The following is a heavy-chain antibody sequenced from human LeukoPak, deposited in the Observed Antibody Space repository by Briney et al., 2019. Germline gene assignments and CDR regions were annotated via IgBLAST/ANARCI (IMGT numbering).Heavy chain of an antibody. J-gene: IGHJ4*02. D-gene: IGHD6-19*01. CDR1: GFTFRSYA. CDR2: ISDDGSRQ. V-gene: IGHV3-30*15. Sequence: PGGPLRLSCAASGFTFRSYAMHWVRQAPGKGLEWVAVISDDGSRQHYADFLEGRFTISRDNSKNTVSLQMSSLTSEDTAVYFCVREQPGDGWSGFDYWGQGTLVTVSS. CDR3: VREQPGDGWSGFDY.